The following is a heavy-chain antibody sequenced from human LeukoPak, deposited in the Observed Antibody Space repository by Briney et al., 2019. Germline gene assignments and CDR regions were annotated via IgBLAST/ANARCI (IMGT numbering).Heavy chain of an antibody. D-gene: IGHD1-26*01. CDR2: IGTSSRYT. Sequence: GGSLRLSRAASGFSFSKYNMNWVRQAPGKGLEWVSSIGTSSRYTYYEDSLQGRFTISRDDATSSLHLQMDSLRAEDTAVYYCVRDRSYSGSPPGVVYLDYWGQGIMVAVSS. V-gene: IGHV3-21*01. J-gene: IGHJ4*02. CDR3: VRDRSYSGSPPGVVYLDY. CDR1: GFSFSKYN.